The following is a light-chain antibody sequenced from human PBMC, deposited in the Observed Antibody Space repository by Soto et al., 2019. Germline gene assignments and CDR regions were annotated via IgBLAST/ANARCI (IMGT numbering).Light chain of an antibody. CDR3: QQYSSNSA. Sequence: IRRTQSPSTLSPSVGARVTIPCRASQTISTWLAWYQQKPVKAPKLLIHRASSLGTGVPSRFSGSGSGTEFTLTITSLQPDDLATYYCQQYSSNSAFGPGTKVDIK. J-gene: IGKJ1*01. CDR2: RAS. V-gene: IGKV1-5*03. CDR1: QTISTW.